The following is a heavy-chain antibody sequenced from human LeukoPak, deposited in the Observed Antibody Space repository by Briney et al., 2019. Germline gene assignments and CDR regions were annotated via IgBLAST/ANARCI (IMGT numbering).Heavy chain of an antibody. CDR1: GGSISSSNYY. V-gene: IGHV4-39*07. J-gene: IGHJ4*02. D-gene: IGHD3/OR15-3a*01. CDR3: ARRSWTGGPVDY. CDR2: IYSRGST. Sequence: PSETLSLTCIVSGGSISSSNYYWGWIRQSPGKGLEWIGSIYSRGSTYYNPSLKSRVIVSSDMSKNQFSLMLNSGTAADTAVYYCARRSWTGGPVDYWGQGTLVTVSS.